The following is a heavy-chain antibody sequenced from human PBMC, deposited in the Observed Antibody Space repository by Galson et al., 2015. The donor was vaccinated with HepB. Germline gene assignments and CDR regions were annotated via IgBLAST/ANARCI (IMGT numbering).Heavy chain of an antibody. CDR2: ISAYNGNT. CDR3: ARKIRGWYPWCDP. V-gene: IGHV1-18*01. Sequence: SVKVSCKASGYTFTSYGISWVRQAPGQGLEWMGWISAYNGNTNYAQKLQGRDTMTTDTSTSTAYMELRSLRSDDTAVYYCARKIRGWYPWCDPWGQGTLVTVSS. D-gene: IGHD6-19*01. J-gene: IGHJ5*02. CDR1: GYTFTSYG.